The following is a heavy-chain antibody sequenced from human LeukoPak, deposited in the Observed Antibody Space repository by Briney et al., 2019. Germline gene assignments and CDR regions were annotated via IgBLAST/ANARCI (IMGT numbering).Heavy chain of an antibody. Sequence: GGSLRLSCAASGFTFSSYGMHWVRQAPGKGREWVAFIRYDGSNKYYADSVKGRFTISRDNSKNTLYLQMNSLRAEDTAVYYCARTYYDILTGYLHDAFDIWGQGTMVTVSS. J-gene: IGHJ3*02. CDR3: ARTYYDILTGYLHDAFDI. V-gene: IGHV3-30*02. CDR2: IRYDGSNK. D-gene: IGHD3-9*01. CDR1: GFTFSSYG.